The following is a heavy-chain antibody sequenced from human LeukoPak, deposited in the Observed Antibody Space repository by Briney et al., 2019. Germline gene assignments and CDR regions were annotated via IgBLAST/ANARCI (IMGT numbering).Heavy chain of an antibody. D-gene: IGHD3-10*01. Sequence: SVKVSCKASGGTFSSYAISWVRQAPGQGLEWMGGIIPIFGTANYAQKFQGRVTITADESTSTAYMELSSLRSEDTAVYYCARDYYGSGSHYLPYYFDYWGQGTLVTVSS. CDR2: IIPIFGTA. J-gene: IGHJ4*02. CDR1: GGTFSSYA. V-gene: IGHV1-69*13. CDR3: ARDYYGSGSHYLPYYFDY.